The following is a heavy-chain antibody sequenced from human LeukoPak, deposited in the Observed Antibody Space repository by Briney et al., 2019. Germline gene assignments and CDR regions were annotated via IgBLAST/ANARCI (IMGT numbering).Heavy chain of an antibody. D-gene: IGHD2-15*01. Sequence: PGGSLRLSCAASGFTFSSYSMNWVRQAPGKGLEWVSSISSSSSYIYYADSVKGRFTISRDNAKNSLYLQMNSLRAEDTAVYYCASDIVVVVAARGASDYWGQGTLVTVSS. CDR3: ASDIVVVVAARGASDY. V-gene: IGHV3-21*01. CDR2: ISSSSSYI. J-gene: IGHJ4*02. CDR1: GFTFSSYS.